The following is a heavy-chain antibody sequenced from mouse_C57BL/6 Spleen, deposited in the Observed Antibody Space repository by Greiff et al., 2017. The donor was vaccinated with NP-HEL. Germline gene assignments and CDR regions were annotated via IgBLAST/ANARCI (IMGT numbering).Heavy chain of an antibody. V-gene: IGHV1-4*01. CDR1: GYTFTSYT. D-gene: IGHD3-1*01. Sequence: VQLQQSGAELARPGASVKMSCKASGYTFTSYTMHWVKQRPGQGLEWIGYINPSSGYTKYNQKFKDKATLTADKSSSTAYMQLSSLSSEDSAVYYCARRAESWDVDVWSTGTTVTVAS. CDR2: INPSSGYT. J-gene: IGHJ1*03. CDR3: ARRAESWDVDV.